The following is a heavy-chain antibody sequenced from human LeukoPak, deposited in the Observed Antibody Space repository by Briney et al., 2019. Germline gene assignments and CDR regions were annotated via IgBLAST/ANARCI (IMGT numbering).Heavy chain of an antibody. D-gene: IGHD3-16*01. CDR1: GFTLGSYW. Sequence: PGGSLRLSCAVSGFTLGSYWMHWVRQAPGQGLAWVSRVNTDGSSTAYAESVKGRFTISRDNAKNSLYLQMNSLRAEDTAVYYCAREVWGSNYFDYWGQGTLVTVSS. J-gene: IGHJ4*02. V-gene: IGHV3-74*01. CDR2: VNTDGSST. CDR3: AREVWGSNYFDY.